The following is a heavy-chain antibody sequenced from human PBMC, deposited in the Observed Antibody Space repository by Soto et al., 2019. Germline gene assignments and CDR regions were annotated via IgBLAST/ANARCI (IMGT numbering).Heavy chain of an antibody. CDR3: ASTTVTAKFFDF. CDR1: GGSISSGGYS. V-gene: IGHV4-30-2*01. J-gene: IGHJ4*02. D-gene: IGHD4-17*01. Sequence: QLQLQESGSGLVKPSQTLSLTCAVSGGSISSGGYSWSWIRQPPGKGLEWIGYIYHSGSTYYNPSLKSRVTISVDRSTNQFSLKLTSVTAADTAVYYCASTTVTAKFFDFWGQGTLVTVSS. CDR2: IYHSGST.